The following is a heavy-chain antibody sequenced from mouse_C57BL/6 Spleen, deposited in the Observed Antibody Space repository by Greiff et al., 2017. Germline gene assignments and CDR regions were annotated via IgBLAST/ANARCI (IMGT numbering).Heavy chain of an antibody. D-gene: IGHD1-1*01. J-gene: IGHJ2*01. V-gene: IGHV1-53*01. Sequence: QVHVKQSGTELVKPGASVKLSCKASGYTFTSYWMHWVKQRPGQGLEWIGNINPSNGGTNYNEKFKSKATLTVDKSSSTAYMQLSSLTSEDSAVYYCARGLRGFYFDYWGQGTTLTVSS. CDR2: INPSNGGT. CDR1: GYTFTSYW. CDR3: ARGLRGFYFDY.